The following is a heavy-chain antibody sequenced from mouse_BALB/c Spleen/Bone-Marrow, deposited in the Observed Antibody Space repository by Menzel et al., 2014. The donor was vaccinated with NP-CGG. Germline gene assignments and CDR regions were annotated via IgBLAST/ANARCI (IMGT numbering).Heavy chain of an antibody. CDR1: GFTFSDFY. D-gene: IGHD2-10*02. CDR2: SRNKAKYYTT. J-gene: IGHJ3*01. CDR3: ARDVGYGNYFVY. V-gene: IGHV7-1*02. Sequence: DVMLVESGGGLVQPGDSLRLSCATSGFTFSDFYMEWVRQPPGKRLEWIAASRNKAKYYTTEYSASVKGRLIVSRDTSQSVLYLQMNALRAEDTAIYYCARDVGYGNYFVYWGQGTLVTVSA.